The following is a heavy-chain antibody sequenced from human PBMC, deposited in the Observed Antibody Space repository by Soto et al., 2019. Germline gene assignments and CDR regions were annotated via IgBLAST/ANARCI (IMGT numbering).Heavy chain of an antibody. CDR1: GFTFSRHA. Sequence: PGGSLRLSCVGSGFTFSRHAMTWVRQAPGKGLEWVSTLGRIGTFYADSVKGRFTISRDDSKNTVNLQMNGLRVEDSAIYYCARDLTTHDYWGQGTVVTAPQ. J-gene: IGHJ4*02. CDR3: ARDLTTHDY. V-gene: IGHV3-23*01. CDR2: LGRIGT.